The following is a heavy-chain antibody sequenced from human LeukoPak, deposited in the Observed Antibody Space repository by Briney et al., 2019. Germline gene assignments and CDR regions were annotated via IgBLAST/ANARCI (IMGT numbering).Heavy chain of an antibody. D-gene: IGHD3-3*01. J-gene: IGHJ4*02. CDR1: GFTFSSYA. CDR3: AKDRGPDDFWTPFFDY. CDR2: ISGSGGST. Sequence: PGGSLRLSCVVSGFTFSSYAMSWVRQAPGKGLEWVSAISGSGGSTYYADSVKGRFTISRDNSKNTLYLQMNSLRAEDTAVYYCAKDRGPDDFWTPFFDYWGQGTLVTVSS. V-gene: IGHV3-23*01.